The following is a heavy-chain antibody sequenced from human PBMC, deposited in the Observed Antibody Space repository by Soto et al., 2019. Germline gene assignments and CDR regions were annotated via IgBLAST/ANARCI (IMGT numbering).Heavy chain of an antibody. Sequence: QPGGSLRLSCAASGFTFSSYGMHWVRQAPGKGLEWVAVISYDGSNNYYADSVKGRFTISRDNSKNTLYLQMNSLRAEDTAVYYCAKDSGVYSYDPLDYWGQGTLVTASS. V-gene: IGHV3-30*18. D-gene: IGHD5-18*01. CDR1: GFTFSSYG. CDR2: ISYDGSNN. CDR3: AKDSGVYSYDPLDY. J-gene: IGHJ4*02.